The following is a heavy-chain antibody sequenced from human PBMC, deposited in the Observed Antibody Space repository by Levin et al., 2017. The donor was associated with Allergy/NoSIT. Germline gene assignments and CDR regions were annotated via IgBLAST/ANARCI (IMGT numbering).Heavy chain of an antibody. CDR1: GYSFTSYW. CDR2: IYPGDSDT. Sequence: GESLKISCKGSGYSFTSYWIGWVRQMPGKGLEWMGIIYPGDSDTRYSPSFQGQVTISADKSISTAYLQWSSLKASDTAMYYCARQRGGNWNDEVDAFDIWGQGTMVTVSS. V-gene: IGHV5-51*01. J-gene: IGHJ3*02. D-gene: IGHD1-1*01. CDR3: ARQRGGNWNDEVDAFDI.